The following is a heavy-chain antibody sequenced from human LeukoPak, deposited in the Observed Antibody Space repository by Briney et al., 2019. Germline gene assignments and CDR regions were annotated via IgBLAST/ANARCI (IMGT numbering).Heavy chain of an antibody. Sequence: GGSLRLSCAASGFTFSSYEMNWVRQAPGKGLEWVSYISSSGSTIYYADSVKGRFTISRDNAKNSLYLQMNSLRAEDTAVYYCASVSGYGNAAVYYFDYWGQGTLVTVSS. CDR3: ASVSGYGNAAVYYFDY. J-gene: IGHJ4*02. CDR1: GFTFSSYE. V-gene: IGHV3-48*03. CDR2: ISSSGSTI. D-gene: IGHD5-18*01.